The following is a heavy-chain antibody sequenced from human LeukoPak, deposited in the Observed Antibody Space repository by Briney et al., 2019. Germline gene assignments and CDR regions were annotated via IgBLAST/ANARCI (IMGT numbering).Heavy chain of an antibody. CDR1: GGTFSSYA. J-gene: IGHJ4*02. D-gene: IGHD6-19*01. Sequence: ASVKVSCKASGGTFSSYAISWLRQAPGQGLEWMGGIIPIFGTANYAQKFQGRVTITADESTSTAYMELSSLRSEDTAVYYCARSKGIAVADFDYRGQGTLVTVSS. CDR3: ARSKGIAVADFDY. V-gene: IGHV1-69*13. CDR2: IIPIFGTA.